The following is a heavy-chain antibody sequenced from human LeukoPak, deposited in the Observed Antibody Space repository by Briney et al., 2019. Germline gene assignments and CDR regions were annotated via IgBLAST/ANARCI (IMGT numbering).Heavy chain of an antibody. CDR2: ISAYNGNT. Sequence: ASVKVSCKASGYTFTSYGISWVRQAPGQGLEWMGWISAYNGNTNYAQKFQGRVTITADESTSTAYMELSSLRSEDTAVYYCAREGGDGYNLDWGQGTLVTVSS. CDR1: GYTFTSYG. CDR3: AREGGDGYNLD. D-gene: IGHD5-24*01. J-gene: IGHJ4*02. V-gene: IGHV1-18*01.